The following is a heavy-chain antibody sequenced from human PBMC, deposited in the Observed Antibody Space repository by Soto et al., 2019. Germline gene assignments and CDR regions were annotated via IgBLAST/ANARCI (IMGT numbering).Heavy chain of an antibody. D-gene: IGHD2-2*02. CDR2: ISAYNGNT. V-gene: IGHV1-18*04. CDR3: ARDLRIVVVPAAISYYYYGMDV. Sequence: GESLKISCKGSGYTFTSYGISWVRQAPGQGLEWMGWISAYNGNTNYAQKLQGRVTMTTDTSTSTAYMELRSLRSDDTAVYYCARDLRIVVVPAAISYYYYGMDVWGQGTAVTVSS. CDR1: GYTFTSYG. J-gene: IGHJ6*02.